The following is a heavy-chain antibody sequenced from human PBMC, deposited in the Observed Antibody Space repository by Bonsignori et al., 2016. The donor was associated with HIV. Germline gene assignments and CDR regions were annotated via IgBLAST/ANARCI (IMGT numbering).Heavy chain of an antibody. Sequence: GGSLRLSCAASGFTFSSYGMHWVRQAPGKGLEWVAFIRYDGSNKYYADSVKGRFTISRDNSKNTLYLQMNSLRAEDTAVYYCANEGDSSSSPGWFDPWGQGTLVTVSS. D-gene: IGHD6-6*01. V-gene: IGHV3-30*02. CDR1: GFTFSSYG. CDR3: ANEGDSSSSPGWFDP. CDR2: IRYDGSNK. J-gene: IGHJ5*02.